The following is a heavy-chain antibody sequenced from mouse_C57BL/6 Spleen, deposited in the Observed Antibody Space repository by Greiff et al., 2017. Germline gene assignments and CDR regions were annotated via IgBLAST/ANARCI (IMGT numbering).Heavy chain of an antibody. J-gene: IGHJ1*03. CDR2: ISGGGGNT. Sequence: EVKLMESGGGLVKPGGSLKLSCAASGFTFSSYTMSWVRQTPEKRLEWVATISGGGGNTYYPDSVKGRFTISRDDAKNTLYLQMSSLRSEDTALYYCARIRAFDVWGTGTAVTVSS. CDR3: ARIRAFDV. V-gene: IGHV5-9*01. CDR1: GFTFSSYT.